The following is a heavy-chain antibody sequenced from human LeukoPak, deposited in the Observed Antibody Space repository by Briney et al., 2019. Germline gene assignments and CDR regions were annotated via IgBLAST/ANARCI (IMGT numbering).Heavy chain of an antibody. J-gene: IGHJ6*02. Sequence: KPSETLSLTCAVYGGSLSGYYWSWIRQPPGKGLEWIGEINHSGSTNYNPSLKSRVTISVDTSKNQFSLKLSSVTAADTAVYYCARGKGRYYYYGMDVWGQGTTVTVSS. CDR1: GGSLSGYY. V-gene: IGHV4-34*01. CDR3: ARGKGRYYYYGMDV. CDR2: INHSGST.